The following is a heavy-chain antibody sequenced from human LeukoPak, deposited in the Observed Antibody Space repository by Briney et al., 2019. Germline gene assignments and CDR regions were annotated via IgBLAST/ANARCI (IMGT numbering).Heavy chain of an antibody. CDR1: GYTFTGYY. Sequence: ASVKVSCKASGYTFTGYYMHWVRQAPGQGLEWMGWINPNSGGTNYAQKFQGRVTVTRDTSISTAYTELSRLRSDDTAVYYCARSRTGSGFLFDYWGQGTLVTVSS. J-gene: IGHJ4*02. V-gene: IGHV1-2*02. CDR2: INPNSGGT. D-gene: IGHD3-10*01. CDR3: ARSRTGSGFLFDY.